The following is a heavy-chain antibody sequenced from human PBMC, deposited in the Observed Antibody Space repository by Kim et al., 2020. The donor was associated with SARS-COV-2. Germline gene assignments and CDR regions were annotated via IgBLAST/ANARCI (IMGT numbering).Heavy chain of an antibody. CDR2: INPSGGST. CDR3: ARDPSRRDIVGATNHFDY. Sequence: ASVKVSCKASGYTFTSYYMHWVRQAPGQGLEWMGIINPSGGSTSYAQKFQGRVTMTRDTSTSTVYMELSSLRSEDTAVYYCARDPSRRDIVGATNHFDYWGQGTLVTVSS. D-gene: IGHD1-26*01. CDR1: GYTFTSYY. V-gene: IGHV1-46*01. J-gene: IGHJ4*02.